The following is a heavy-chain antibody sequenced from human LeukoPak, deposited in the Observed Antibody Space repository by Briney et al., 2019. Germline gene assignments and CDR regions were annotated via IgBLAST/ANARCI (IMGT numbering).Heavy chain of an antibody. V-gene: IGHV3-53*01. J-gene: IGHJ5*02. CDR2: IYSGGST. Sequence: PGGSLRLSCAASGFTFSSNYMSWVRQAPGKGLEWVSVIYSGGSTYYADSVKGRFTISRDNSKNTLYLQMNSLRAEDTAVYYCAREWYYDSSGYDWFDPWGQGTLVTVSS. CDR1: GFTFSSNY. D-gene: IGHD3-22*01. CDR3: AREWYYDSSGYDWFDP.